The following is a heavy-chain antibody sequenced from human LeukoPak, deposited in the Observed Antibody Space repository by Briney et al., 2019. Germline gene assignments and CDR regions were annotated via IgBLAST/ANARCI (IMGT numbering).Heavy chain of an antibody. D-gene: IGHD6-13*01. CDR3: ARANSSSWYWDDAFDI. Sequence: SETLSLTCTVSGGSVSSGSYYWSWIRQPPGKGLEWIGYIYYSGSTNYNPSLKSRVTISVDTSKNQFSLKLSSVTAADTAVYYCARANSSSWYWDDAFDIWGQGTMVTVSS. CDR1: GGSVSSGSYY. V-gene: IGHV4-61*01. J-gene: IGHJ3*02. CDR2: IYYSGST.